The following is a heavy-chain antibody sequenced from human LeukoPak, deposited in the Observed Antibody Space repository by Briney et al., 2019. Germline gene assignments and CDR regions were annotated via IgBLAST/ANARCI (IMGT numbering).Heavy chain of an antibody. CDR2: VCGSGGST. Sequence: GGSLRLSFAASGFTLSSYAMSWGRQAPGKGLGWGSTVCGSGGSTYYADPVKGRFTISRDNSKNTLFLQMNSLRAEDTAVYYCAKTPDMATTRLYFDYWGQGTLVTVSS. J-gene: IGHJ4*02. V-gene: IGHV3-23*01. D-gene: IGHD5-24*01. CDR3: AKTPDMATTRLYFDY. CDR1: GFTLSSYA.